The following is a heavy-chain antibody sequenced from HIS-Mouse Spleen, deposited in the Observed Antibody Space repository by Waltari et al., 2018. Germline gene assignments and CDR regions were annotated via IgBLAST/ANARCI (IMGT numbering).Heavy chain of an antibody. J-gene: IGHJ6*02. V-gene: IGHV1-2*02. Sequence: QVQLVQSGAEVKKPGASVKVSCKASGYTFTGYYMHWVRQAPGQGLEWMGWINPNSGGTNYAQKFQGRVTMTRDTSISTAYMEPSRLRSDDTAVYYCARDYYGSGSYYYYYGMDVWGQGTTVTVSS. CDR3: ARDYYGSGSYYYYYGMDV. D-gene: IGHD3-10*01. CDR1: GYTFTGYY. CDR2: INPNSGGT.